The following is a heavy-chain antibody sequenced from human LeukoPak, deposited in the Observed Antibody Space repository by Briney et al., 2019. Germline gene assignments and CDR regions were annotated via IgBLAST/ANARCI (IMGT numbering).Heavy chain of an antibody. J-gene: IGHJ4*02. Sequence: GGSLRLSCAASGFTFSTYWMSWVRQAPGKGLEWVANIKQDGSEKYYVDSVKGRFTISRDNSKKLLYLQMNSLRVDDTAVYYCARDRGSSGRVGRVDNWGQGTLVTVSP. CDR1: GFTFSTYW. V-gene: IGHV3-7*01. CDR2: IKQDGSEK. D-gene: IGHD6-19*01. CDR3: ARDRGSSGRVGRVDN.